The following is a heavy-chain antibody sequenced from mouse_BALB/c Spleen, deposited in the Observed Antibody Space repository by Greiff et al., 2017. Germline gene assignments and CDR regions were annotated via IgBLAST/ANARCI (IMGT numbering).Heavy chain of an antibody. Sequence: EVKVVESGGGLVQPGGSLRLSCATSGFTFTDYYMSWVRQPPGKALEWLGFIRNKANGYTTEYSASVKGRFTISRDNSQSILYLQMNTLRAEDSATYYCARDSLLSPMDYWGQGTSVTVSS. J-gene: IGHJ4*01. CDR2: IRNKANGYTT. V-gene: IGHV7-3*02. CDR1: GFTFTDYY. CDR3: ARDSLLSPMDY. D-gene: IGHD2-10*01.